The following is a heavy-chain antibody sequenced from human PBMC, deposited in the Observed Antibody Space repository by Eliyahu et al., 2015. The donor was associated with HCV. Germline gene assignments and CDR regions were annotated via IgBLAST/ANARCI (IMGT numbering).Heavy chain of an antibody. D-gene: IGHD6-19*01. V-gene: IGHV4-39*01. Sequence: QLQLQESGPGLVKPSDTLSLTCAVSGGSIXSNNGFSWGWIRQPPGKGLEWIGNIFYTGNTYYNPSLKSRVTIYVDTSKNQFSLNLRSVTAADTAVYYCARQEWLSPPSDYWGQGTLVTVSS. CDR2: IFYTGNT. CDR1: GGSIXSNNGFS. J-gene: IGHJ4*02. CDR3: ARQEWLSPPSDY.